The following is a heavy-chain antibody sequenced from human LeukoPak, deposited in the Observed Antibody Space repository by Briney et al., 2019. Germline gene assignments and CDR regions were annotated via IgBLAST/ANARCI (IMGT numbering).Heavy chain of an antibody. CDR3: AKAELNYYDSSSYPETFDY. Sequence: GGSLRLSCAASGFTFSSYAMSWVRQAPGEGLEWVSAISGSGGSTYYADSVKGRFTISRDNSKNTLYLQMNSLRAEDTAVYYCAKAELNYYDSSSYPETFDYWGQGTLVTVSS. D-gene: IGHD3-22*01. CDR2: ISGSGGST. V-gene: IGHV3-23*01. CDR1: GFTFSSYA. J-gene: IGHJ4*02.